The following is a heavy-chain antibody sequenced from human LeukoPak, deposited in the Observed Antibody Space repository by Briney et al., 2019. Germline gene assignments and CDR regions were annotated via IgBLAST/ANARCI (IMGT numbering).Heavy chain of an antibody. Sequence: SETLSLTCAVYGGSFSGYYWSWIRQPPGKGLEWIGEINHSGSTNYNPSLKSQVTISVDTSKNQFSLKLSSVTAADTAVYYCARRHVQYTSSSDPYYFDYWGQGTLVTVSS. D-gene: IGHD6-6*01. CDR1: GGSFSGYY. V-gene: IGHV4-34*01. CDR2: INHSGST. CDR3: ARRHVQYTSSSDPYYFDY. J-gene: IGHJ4*02.